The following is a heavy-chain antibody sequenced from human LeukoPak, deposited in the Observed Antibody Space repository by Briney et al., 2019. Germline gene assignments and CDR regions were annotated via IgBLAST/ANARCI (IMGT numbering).Heavy chain of an antibody. CDR3: AGVVRSNYGNWLDP. CDR1: GFTFSYYY. D-gene: IGHD4-11*01. CDR2: ISSSGSTI. V-gene: IGHV3-11*01. J-gene: IGHJ5*02. Sequence: GGSLRLSCAAWGFTFSYYYMICIRQAPGKGLEWVSYISSSGSTIYYADSVKGRFTISRDNAKNSLYLQMKSLRAEDTAVYCSAGVVRSNYGNWLDPWGQETLVTVSS.